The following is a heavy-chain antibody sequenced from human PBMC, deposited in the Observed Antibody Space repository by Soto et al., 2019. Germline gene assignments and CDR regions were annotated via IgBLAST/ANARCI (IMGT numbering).Heavy chain of an antibody. CDR1: GYTFTSYG. CDR3: ASALYDSSGYYPAYYFDY. Sequence: AAVKVSCKASGYTFTSYGISWVRQAPGQGLEWMGWISAYNGNTNYAQKLQGRVTMTTDTSTSTAYMEPRSLRSDDTAVYYCASALYDSSGYYPAYYFDYWGQGTMVTVYS. J-gene: IGHJ4*02. D-gene: IGHD3-22*01. CDR2: ISAYNGNT. V-gene: IGHV1-18*01.